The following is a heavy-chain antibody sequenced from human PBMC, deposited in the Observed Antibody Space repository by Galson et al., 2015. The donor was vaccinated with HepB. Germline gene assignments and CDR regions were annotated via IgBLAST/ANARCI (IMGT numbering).Heavy chain of an antibody. J-gene: IGHJ4*02. CDR1: GYTSTSYA. V-gene: IGHV1-3*01. Sequence: SVKVSCKASGYTSTSYAMHWVRQAPGQRLEWMGWINAGNGNTKYSQKFQGRVTITRDTSASTAYMELSSLRSEDTAVYYCARAYWDGYNLFDYWGQGTLVTVSS. CDR3: ARAYWDGYNLFDY. D-gene: IGHD5-24*01. CDR2: INAGNGNT.